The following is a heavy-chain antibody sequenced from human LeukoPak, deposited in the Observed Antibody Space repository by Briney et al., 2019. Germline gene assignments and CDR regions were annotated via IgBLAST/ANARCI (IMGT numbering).Heavy chain of an antibody. CDR3: ARDGLRFSYYGSGNFDY. CDR1: GFTFSSYA. D-gene: IGHD3-10*01. Sequence: PGGSLRLSCAASGFTFSSYAMHWVRQAPGKGLEWVAVTSFDGSNKWYADSVKGRFTISRDNSKNTLDLQMNSLRAEDTAVYYCARDGLRFSYYGSGNFDYWGQGTLVTVSS. V-gene: IGHV3-30-3*01. CDR2: TSFDGSNK. J-gene: IGHJ4*02.